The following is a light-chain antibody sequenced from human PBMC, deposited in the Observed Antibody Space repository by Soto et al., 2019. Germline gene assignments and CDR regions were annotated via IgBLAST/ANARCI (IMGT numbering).Light chain of an antibody. V-gene: IGLV1-51*02. Sequence: QSVLTQPPSVSAAPGQTVTISCSGSSSNIGSNYLSWYQQLPGTAPKLLIYENNKRPSGIPDRFSGSKSGTSATLGITGLQTGDEADYYCGTWDSSLSVGVFGGGTKVTVL. J-gene: IGLJ3*02. CDR2: ENN. CDR3: GTWDSSLSVGV. CDR1: SSNIGSNY.